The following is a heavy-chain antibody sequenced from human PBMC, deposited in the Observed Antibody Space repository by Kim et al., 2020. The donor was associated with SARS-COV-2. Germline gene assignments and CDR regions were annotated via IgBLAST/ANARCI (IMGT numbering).Heavy chain of an antibody. V-gene: IGHV4-38-2*02. CDR2: IYHSGST. J-gene: IGHJ3*02. CDR3: AIAVSDAFDI. Sequence: SETLSLTCTVSGYSISSGYYWGWIRQPPGKGLEWIGSIYHSGSTYYNPSLKSRVTISVDTSKNQFSLKLSSVTAADTAVYYCAIAVSDAFDIWGQGTMVT. CDR1: GYSISSGYY.